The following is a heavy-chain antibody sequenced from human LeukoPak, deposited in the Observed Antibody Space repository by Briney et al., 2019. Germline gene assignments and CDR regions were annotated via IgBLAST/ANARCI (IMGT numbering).Heavy chain of an antibody. V-gene: IGHV4-59*01. CDR2: MYFSGST. CDR3: ARGSDSSGWSPFDY. J-gene: IGHJ4*02. CDR1: GVSISSYY. D-gene: IGHD6-19*01. Sequence: PSETLSLTCTVSGVSISSYYWSWIRQPPGKGLEWIGYMYFSGSTNYNPSLKSRVTISVDTSKNQFSLKLNSVTAADTAVYYCARGSDSSGWSPFDYWGQGTLVIVSS.